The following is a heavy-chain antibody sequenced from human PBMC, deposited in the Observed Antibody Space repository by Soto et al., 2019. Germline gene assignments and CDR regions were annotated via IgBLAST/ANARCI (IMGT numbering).Heavy chain of an antibody. J-gene: IGHJ3*02. V-gene: IGHV3-33*01. CDR3: ARGLISSSWLDAFDI. CDR2: IWYDGSNK. CDR1: GFTFSSYG. D-gene: IGHD6-13*01. Sequence: GGSLRLSCAASGFTFSSYGMHWVRQAPGKGLEWVAVIWYDGSNKYYADSVKGRFTISRDNSENTLYLQMNSLRAEDTAVYYCARGLISSSWLDAFDIWGQGTMVTVSS.